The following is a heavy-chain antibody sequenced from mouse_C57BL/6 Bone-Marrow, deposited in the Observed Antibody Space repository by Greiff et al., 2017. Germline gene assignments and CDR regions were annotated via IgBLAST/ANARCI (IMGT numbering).Heavy chain of an antibody. Sequence: EVQGVESGPVLVKPGASVKMSCKASGYTFTDYYMNWVKQSHGKSLEWIGVINPYNGGTSYNQKFKGKATLTVDKSSSTAYMELNSLTSEDSAVYYCARGPLLFDYWGQGTTLTVSS. V-gene: IGHV1-19*01. CDR2: INPYNGGT. J-gene: IGHJ2*01. CDR3: ARGPLLFDY. CDR1: GYTFTDYY.